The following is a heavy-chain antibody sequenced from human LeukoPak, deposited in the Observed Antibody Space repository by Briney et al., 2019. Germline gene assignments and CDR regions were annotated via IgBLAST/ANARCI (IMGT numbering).Heavy chain of an antibody. Sequence: ASVKVSCKASGYTFTSYDINWVRQATGQGLEWMGWMNPNSGNTGYAQKFQGRVTMTRNTSISTAYMELSSLRSEDTAVYYCARKYVAKTSTIRNWFDPWGQGTLVTVSS. CDR1: GYTFTSYD. CDR2: MNPNSGNT. V-gene: IGHV1-8*01. D-gene: IGHD1/OR15-1a*01. J-gene: IGHJ5*02. CDR3: ARKYVAKTSTIRNWFDP.